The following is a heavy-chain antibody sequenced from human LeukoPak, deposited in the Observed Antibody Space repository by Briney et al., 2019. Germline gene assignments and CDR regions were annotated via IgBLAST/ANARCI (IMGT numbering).Heavy chain of an antibody. D-gene: IGHD3-10*01. CDR1: GFTFSSYG. J-gene: IGHJ4*02. V-gene: IGHV3-30*18. CDR3: AKEAGYYYGSGSYSEFDY. Sequence: GGSLRLSCAASGFTFSSYGMHWVRQAPGKGQEWVAVISYDGSNKYYADSVKGRFTISRDNSKNTLYLQMNSLRAEDTAVYYCAKEAGYYYGSGSYSEFDYWGQGTLVTVSS. CDR2: ISYDGSNK.